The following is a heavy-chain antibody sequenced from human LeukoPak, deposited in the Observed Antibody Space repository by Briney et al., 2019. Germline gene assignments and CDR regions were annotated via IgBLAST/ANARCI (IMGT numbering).Heavy chain of an antibody. D-gene: IGHD3-22*01. V-gene: IGHV3-21*05. CDR1: EFTFSSYA. Sequence: WGSLRLSCAASEFTFSSYAMNWVRQAPGKGLEWVSYINDVSGDIHYADSVRGRFTISRDNDKNTLYLQMNSLRAEDTAVYYCARDGYYDSRPDYWGQGTLVSVSS. CDR2: INDVSGDI. J-gene: IGHJ4*02. CDR3: ARDGYYDSRPDY.